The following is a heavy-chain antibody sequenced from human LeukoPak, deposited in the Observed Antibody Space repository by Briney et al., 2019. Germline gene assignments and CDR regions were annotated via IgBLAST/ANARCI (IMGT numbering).Heavy chain of an antibody. J-gene: IGHJ3*02. D-gene: IGHD5/OR15-5a*01. Sequence: GGSLRLSCAASGFTLSGYWMHWGREVTGMGLVLESRINIDGGGTIYADSVKGRFTISRDNAKNTLFLQMNSLRADDTAVYYCARGLSPSEAFDIWGQGTMVTVSS. CDR1: GFTLSGYW. V-gene: IGHV3-74*01. CDR2: INIDGGGT. CDR3: ARGLSPSEAFDI.